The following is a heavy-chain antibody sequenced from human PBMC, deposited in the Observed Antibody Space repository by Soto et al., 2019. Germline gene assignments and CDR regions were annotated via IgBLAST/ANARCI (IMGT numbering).Heavy chain of an antibody. CDR3: ARRYGPGFDY. CDR1: GGSISSGGYS. J-gene: IGHJ4*02. V-gene: IGHV4-30-2*03. Sequence: ALSLTCAVSGGSISSGGYSWSWIRQPPGKGLEWIGSIYYSGSTYYNPSLKSRVTISVDTSKNQFSLKLSSVTAADTAVYYCARRYGPGFDYWGQGTLVTVSS. D-gene: IGHD4-17*01. CDR2: IYYSGST.